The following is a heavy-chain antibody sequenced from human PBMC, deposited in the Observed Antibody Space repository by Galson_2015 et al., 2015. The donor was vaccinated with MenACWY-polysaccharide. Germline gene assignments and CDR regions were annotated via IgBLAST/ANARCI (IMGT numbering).Heavy chain of an antibody. D-gene: IGHD3-10*01. J-gene: IGHJ4*02. Sequence: SLRLSCAGSGFTFHTYNIHWVRQAPGKGLEWVAVMAYDGTDTYHADSVRGRITVSRDNSKNTLYLQMDSLRPEDTGVYYCATLSGDYWGQGTLVTVSS. V-gene: IGHV3-30*03. CDR3: ATLSGDY. CDR1: GFTFHTYN. CDR2: MAYDGTDT.